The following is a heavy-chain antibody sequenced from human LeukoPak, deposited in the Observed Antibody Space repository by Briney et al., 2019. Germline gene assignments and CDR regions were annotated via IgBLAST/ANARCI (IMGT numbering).Heavy chain of an antibody. D-gene: IGHD3-22*01. V-gene: IGHV3-33*01. Sequence: GRSLRLSCAASGFTFSSYGMHWVRQAPGKGLEWVAVIWYDGSNKYYADSVKGRFTISRDNSKNTLYLQMNSLRAEDTAVYYCARDRITMIVGTFDIWGQGTIVTVSS. CDR1: GFTFSSYG. CDR3: ARDRITMIVGTFDI. J-gene: IGHJ3*02. CDR2: IWYDGSNK.